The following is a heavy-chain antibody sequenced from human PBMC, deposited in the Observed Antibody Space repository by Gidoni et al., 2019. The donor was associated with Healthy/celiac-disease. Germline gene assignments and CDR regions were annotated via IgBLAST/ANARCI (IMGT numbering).Heavy chain of an antibody. V-gene: IGHV3-30*18. CDR2: ISYDGSNK. CDR1: GFTFSSYG. CDR3: AKDGSAAGYFDY. D-gene: IGHD6-13*01. J-gene: IGHJ4*02. Sequence: QVQLVESGVGVVQPGRSLRLSCAASGFTFSSYGMHWVRRAPGKGLEWVAVISYDGSNKYYADSVKGRFTISRDNSKNTLYLQMNSLRAEDTAVYYCAKDGSAAGYFDYWGQGTLVTVSS.